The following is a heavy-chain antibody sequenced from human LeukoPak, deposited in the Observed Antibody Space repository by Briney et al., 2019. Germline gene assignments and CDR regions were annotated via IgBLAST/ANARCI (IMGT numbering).Heavy chain of an antibody. V-gene: IGHV1-46*01. J-gene: IGHJ4*02. D-gene: IGHD3-9*01. Sequence: ASVKVSCKAYGYIFTSYYMHWVRQAPRQGLEWMGIINPSGGTTSYAQKFQGRVTMTRDTSMRTVYMELSSLRSEDTAVYYCAREFGDILTGWIDYWGQGTLVTVSS. CDR1: GYIFTSYY. CDR3: AREFGDILTGWIDY. CDR2: INPSGGTT.